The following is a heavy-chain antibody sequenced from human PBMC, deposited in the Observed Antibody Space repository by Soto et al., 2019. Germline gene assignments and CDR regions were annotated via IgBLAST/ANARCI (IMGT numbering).Heavy chain of an antibody. D-gene: IGHD6-6*01. CDR3: ARDLVAVSGGVYSSSSGGYFFDF. CDR2: ISNSGRTL. V-gene: IGHV3-11*01. J-gene: IGHJ4*02. Sequence: QVQLVESGGGLVKPGGSLRLSCAASGFTFSDYYMSWIRQAPGKGLEWVSYISNSGRTLYYADSMKGRFNISRDNAKNSLYLQMNSLRSEDTAVYYCARDLVAVSGGVYSSSSGGYFFDFWGQGTLVTVSS. CDR1: GFTFSDYY.